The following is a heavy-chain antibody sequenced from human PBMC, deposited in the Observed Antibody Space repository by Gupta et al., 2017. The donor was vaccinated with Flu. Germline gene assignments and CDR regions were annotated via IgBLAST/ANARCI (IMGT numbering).Heavy chain of an antibody. D-gene: IGHD5-12*01. Sequence: QVTLRASGPAVLQSSQTLTLTCSVSGFSLSTYGMCVTWVRQPPGKGLEWLGLVDTEDDTYYTSSLESRLTISRDPSKNQVVLSMANMGPEDTATYFCARSTDGGYSFLDYWGQGILVTVSS. CDR3: ARSTDGGYSFLDY. CDR1: GFSLSTYGMC. CDR2: VDTEDDT. J-gene: IGHJ4*02. V-gene: IGHV2-70*20.